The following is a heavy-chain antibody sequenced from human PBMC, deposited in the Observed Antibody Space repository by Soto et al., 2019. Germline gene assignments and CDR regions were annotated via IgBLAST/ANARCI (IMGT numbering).Heavy chain of an antibody. CDR2: IYPGDSDT. D-gene: IGHD3-3*01. Sequence: GESLKISCQCSGYSFTSYWIGWVRQMPGKGLEWMGIIYPGDSDTRYSPSFQGQVTISADKSISTAYLQWSSLKASDTAMYYCARHGPYDFWSGYYFWFDPWGQGTLVTVSS. CDR1: GYSFTSYW. J-gene: IGHJ5*02. CDR3: ARHGPYDFWSGYYFWFDP. V-gene: IGHV5-51*01.